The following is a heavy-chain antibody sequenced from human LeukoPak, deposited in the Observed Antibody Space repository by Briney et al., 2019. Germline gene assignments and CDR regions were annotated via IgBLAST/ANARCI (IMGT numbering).Heavy chain of an antibody. CDR2: IYYSGST. J-gene: IGHJ4*02. D-gene: IGHD5-12*01. V-gene: IGHV4-31*03. Sequence: PSQTLSLTCTVSGESISSGGYYWSWIRQHPGKGLEWIGYIYYSGSTYYNPSLKSRVTISIDKSKNQFSLKLTSVTAADTAVYYCARDKSSGYDYFDSWGQGTLVTVSS. CDR3: ARDKSSGYDYFDS. CDR1: GESISSGGYY.